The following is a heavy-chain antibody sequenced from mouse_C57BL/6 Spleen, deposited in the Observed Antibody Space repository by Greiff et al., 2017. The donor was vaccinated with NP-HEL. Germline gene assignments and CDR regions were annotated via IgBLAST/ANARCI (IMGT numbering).Heavy chain of an antibody. CDR1: GYTFTSYW. J-gene: IGHJ3*01. V-gene: IGHV1-5*01. CDR3: TTSYYSNEAFAY. CDR2: IYPGNSDT. Sequence: EVQLQQSGTVLARPGASVKMSCKTSGYTFTSYWMHWVKQRPGQGLEWIGAIYPGNSDTSYNQKFKGKAKLTAVTSASTAYMELSSLTNEDSAVYYCTTSYYSNEAFAYWGQGTLVTVSA. D-gene: IGHD2-5*01.